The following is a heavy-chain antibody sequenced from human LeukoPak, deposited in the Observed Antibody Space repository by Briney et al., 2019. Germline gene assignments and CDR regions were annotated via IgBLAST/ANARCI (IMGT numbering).Heavy chain of an antibody. CDR3: TRLSPLRCL. D-gene: IGHD4-17*01. CDR2: INHSGST. Sequence: SETLSLTCAVYGGSFSGYYWSWLRQPPGKGLEWIGEINHSGSTNYNPSLKSRVTISVETTRTQFTLKLSSVTAANTAVYYCTRLSPLRCLWGQGTLVTVSS. V-gene: IGHV4-34*01. J-gene: IGHJ4*02. CDR1: GGSFSGYY.